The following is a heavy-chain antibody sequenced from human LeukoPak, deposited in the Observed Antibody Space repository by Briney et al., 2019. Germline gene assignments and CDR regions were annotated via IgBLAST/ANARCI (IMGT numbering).Heavy chain of an antibody. D-gene: IGHD6-19*01. J-gene: IGHJ5*02. CDR3: TTYSSGHH. CDR1: GFSFSDCD. V-gene: IGHV3-73*01. Sequence: GGSLRLSCAASGFSFSDCDMHWVRQAPGKGLEWVGRIGGKPKGYAKAYAASVKGRFTISRDESKNTAYLQMNSLRPEDKAVYYCTTYSSGHHWGQGTLVTVSS. CDR2: IGGKPKGYAK.